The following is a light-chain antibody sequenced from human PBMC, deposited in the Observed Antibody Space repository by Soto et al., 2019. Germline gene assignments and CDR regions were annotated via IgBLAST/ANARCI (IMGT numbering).Light chain of an antibody. J-gene: IGLJ1*01. CDR3: SSYTSSSTLSTYV. Sequence: QSVLTQPASVSGSPGQSITISCTGTSSDVGGYNYVSWYQHHPGKAPKLMIYDVSNRPSGVSNRFSGSKSGNMASLIISGLQAEDEADYYCSSYTSSSTLSTYVFGTG. V-gene: IGLV2-14*03. CDR2: DVS. CDR1: SSDVGGYNY.